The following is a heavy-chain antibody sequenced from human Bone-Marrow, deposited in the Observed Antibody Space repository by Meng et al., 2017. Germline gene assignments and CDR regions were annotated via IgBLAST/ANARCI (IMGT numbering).Heavy chain of an antibody. CDR3: ARETGIAAAYWFDP. J-gene: IGHJ5*02. CDR1: GFTFSSYS. CDR2: ISSSSSYI. V-gene: IGHV3-21*01. D-gene: IGHD6-13*01. Sequence: GGSLRLSCAASGFTFSSYSMNWVRQAPGKGLEWVSSISSSSSYIYYADSVKGRFTISRDNAKNSLYLQMNSLRAEDTAVYYCARETGIAAAYWFDPWGQGTLVTVSS.